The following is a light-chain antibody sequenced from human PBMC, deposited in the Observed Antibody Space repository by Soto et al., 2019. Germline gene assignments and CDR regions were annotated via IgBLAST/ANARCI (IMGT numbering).Light chain of an antibody. V-gene: IGKV3-20*01. J-gene: IGKJ1*01. CDR2: GAS. Sequence: EVVLTQSPGTLSLSPRERATLSCRASQSVSNNYLAWYQHKPGQAPRLLIYGASNRAPGIPDRFSGSGSGPDIPLTISRLEPEDFAVYYCLQYAASPRTFGQGTLGEVK. CDR1: QSVSNNY. CDR3: LQYAASPRT.